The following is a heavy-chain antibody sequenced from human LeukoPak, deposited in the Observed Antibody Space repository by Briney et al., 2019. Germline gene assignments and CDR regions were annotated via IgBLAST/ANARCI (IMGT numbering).Heavy chain of an antibody. CDR1: GYTFTSYA. J-gene: IGHJ6*03. V-gene: IGHV1-3*03. CDR3: ARGVPHYYGSGSYSVYMDV. D-gene: IGHD3-10*01. CDR2: INAGNGNT. Sequence: ASVKVSCKASGYTFTSYAMHWVRQAPGQRLEWMGWINAGNGNTKYSQEFQGRVTITRDTSASTAYMELSSLRSEDMAMYYCARGVPHYYGSGSYSVYMDVWGKGTTVTVSS.